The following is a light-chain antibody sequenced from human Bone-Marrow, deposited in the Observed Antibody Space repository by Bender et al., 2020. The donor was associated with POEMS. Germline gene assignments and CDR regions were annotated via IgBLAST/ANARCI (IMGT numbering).Light chain of an antibody. CDR1: NVGIKS. V-gene: IGLV3-21*02. CDR2: DDS. J-gene: IGLJ1*01. CDR3: HVWDSTVDHV. Sequence: SYVLTQPPSVSVAPGQTATITCGGNNVGIKSVHWYQQKSGQAPVLVVFDDSDRPSGIPERFSGSNSGNTATLTITRVEAGDEADYYCHVWDSTVDHVFGTGTTVTVL.